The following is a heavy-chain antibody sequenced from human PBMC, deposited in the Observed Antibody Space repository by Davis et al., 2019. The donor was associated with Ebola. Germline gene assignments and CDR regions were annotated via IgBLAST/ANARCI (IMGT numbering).Heavy chain of an antibody. V-gene: IGHV6-1*01. CDR1: GDSVSSGSTA. CDR2: TYYSSKWFH. CDR3: ARSWLRGGMDV. D-gene: IGHD5-18*01. J-gene: IGHJ6*02. Sequence: HSQTLSLTCAISGDSVSSGSTAWNWIRQSPLRGLEWLGRTYYSSKWFHDYAVSVNGRITINPDTSKNQFSLQLNSVTPEDTALYYCARSWLRGGMDVWGEGTTVTV.